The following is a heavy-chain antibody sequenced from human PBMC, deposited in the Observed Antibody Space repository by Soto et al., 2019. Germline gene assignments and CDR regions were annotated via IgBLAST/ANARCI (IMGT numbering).Heavy chain of an antibody. CDR3: ARVQIVVVPAAIRYYYGMDV. Sequence: GASVKVSCKASGYTFTGYYMHWVRQAPGQGLEWMGWINPNSGGTNYAQKFQGRVTMTRDTSISTAYMELSRLRSDDTAVYYCARVQIVVVPAAIRYYYGMDVWGQGTTVTVSS. J-gene: IGHJ6*02. CDR1: GYTFTGYY. CDR2: INPNSGGT. D-gene: IGHD2-2*02. V-gene: IGHV1-2*02.